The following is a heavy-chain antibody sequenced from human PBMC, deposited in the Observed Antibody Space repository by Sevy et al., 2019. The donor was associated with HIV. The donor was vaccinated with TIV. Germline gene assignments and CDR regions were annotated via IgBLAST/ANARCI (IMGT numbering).Heavy chain of an antibody. CDR1: GFTFSNAW. V-gene: IGHV3-15*01. Sequence: GGSLRLSCAASGFTFSNAWMSWVRQAPGKGLEWVGRIKSKADGGTTDYAAPVKGRFTISRDDSKNTLYLQMNSLKTEDTAVYYCTTGDPERNLDWHAFDIWGQGTMVTVSS. J-gene: IGHJ3*02. CDR3: TTGDPERNLDWHAFDI. D-gene: IGHD3-9*01. CDR2: IKSKADGGTT.